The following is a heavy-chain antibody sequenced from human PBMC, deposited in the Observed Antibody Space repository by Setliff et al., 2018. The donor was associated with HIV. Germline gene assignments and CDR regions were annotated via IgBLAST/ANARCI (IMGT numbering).Heavy chain of an antibody. CDR2: INQNGREK. CDR1: GFTSGFTFTNYW. D-gene: IGHD3-22*01. CDR3: AGSRGYFVKGE. V-gene: IGHV3-7*01. Sequence: GGSLRLSCAASGFTSGFTFTNYWMSWVRQAPGKGLEWVANINQNGREKYYVDSVKGRFTISRDNAKDSLYLQMNSLRGEDTAVYYCAGSRGYFVKGEWGQGTLVTVSS. J-gene: IGHJ4*02.